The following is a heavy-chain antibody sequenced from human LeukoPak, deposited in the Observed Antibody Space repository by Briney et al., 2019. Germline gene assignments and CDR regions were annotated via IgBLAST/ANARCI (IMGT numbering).Heavy chain of an antibody. CDR2: IIPIFGTA. Sequence: SVKVSCKASGGTFSNYTISWVRQAPGQGLEWMGGIIPIFGTANYAQKFQGRVTITADKSTSTACMELSSLRSEDTAVYYCASAPYYDSSGYEYYFDYWGQGTLVTVSS. D-gene: IGHD3-22*01. V-gene: IGHV1-69*06. CDR3: ASAPYYDSSGYEYYFDY. J-gene: IGHJ4*02. CDR1: GGTFSNYT.